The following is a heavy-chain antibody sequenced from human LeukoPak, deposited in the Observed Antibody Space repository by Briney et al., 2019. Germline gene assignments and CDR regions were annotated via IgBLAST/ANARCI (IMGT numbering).Heavy chain of an antibody. CDR3: ARAYYYDSSGLTDY. D-gene: IGHD3-22*01. V-gene: IGHV3-48*04. Sequence: RSGGSLRLSCVASGFTFTKHWMSWVRQAPGKGLEWVSYISSSGSTIYYADSVKGRFTISRDNAKNSLYLQMNSLRAEDTAVYYCARAYYYDSSGLTDYWGQGTLVTVSS. CDR2: ISSSGSTI. J-gene: IGHJ4*02. CDR1: GFTFTKHW.